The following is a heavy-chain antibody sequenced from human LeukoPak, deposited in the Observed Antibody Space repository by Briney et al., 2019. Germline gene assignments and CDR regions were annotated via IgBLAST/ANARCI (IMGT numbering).Heavy chain of an antibody. V-gene: IGHV1-2*02. CDR3: ARDGVGAGKTFDY. Sequence: ASVKVSCKPSGYTFTGYYIHWVRQAPGQGLEWMGWINPKSGGTNYAQKFQGRVTMTRDTSISTAYMELSRLRSDDTAVYYCARDGVGAGKTFDYWGQGTQVTVSS. CDR1: GYTFTGYY. CDR2: INPKSGGT. D-gene: IGHD3-16*01. J-gene: IGHJ4*02.